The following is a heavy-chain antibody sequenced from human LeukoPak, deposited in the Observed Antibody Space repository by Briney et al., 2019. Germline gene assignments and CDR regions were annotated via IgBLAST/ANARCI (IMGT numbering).Heavy chain of an antibody. CDR2: IYTSGST. CDR3: ARTPTSRKRFLGGAATGTDYYYYYYMDV. CDR1: GSSISSYY. V-gene: IGHV4-4*07. J-gene: IGHJ6*03. D-gene: IGHD6-13*01. Sequence: SETLSLTCTVSGSSISSYYWSWIRQPAGKGLEWIGRIYTSGSTNYNPSLKSRVSMSVDTSTNQFSLKLRSVTAADTAVYYCARTPTSRKRFLGGAATGTDYYYYYYMDVWGKGTTVTISS.